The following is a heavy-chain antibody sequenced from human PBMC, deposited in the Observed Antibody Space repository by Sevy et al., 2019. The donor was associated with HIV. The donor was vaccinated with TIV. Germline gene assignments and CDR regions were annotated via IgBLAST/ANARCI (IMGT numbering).Heavy chain of an antibody. D-gene: IGHD4-4*01. CDR1: GFTFSDYY. CDR3: ARVLTVTQPCDY. Sequence: GGSLRLSCAASGFTFSDYYMSWIRQAPGKGLEWVSYISSSGSTIYYADSVKGRFTISRDNAKNSLYLQMNSLRAEDTAVSYCARVLTVTQPCDYWGQGTLVTVSS. J-gene: IGHJ4*02. V-gene: IGHV3-11*01. CDR2: ISSSGSTI.